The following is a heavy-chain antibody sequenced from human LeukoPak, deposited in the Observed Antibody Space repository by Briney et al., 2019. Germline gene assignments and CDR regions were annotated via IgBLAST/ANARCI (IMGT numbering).Heavy chain of an antibody. Sequence: SETLSLTCTVSGDSFTDSDYYWTWIRQPAGQGLEWIGYSHHTGTTYYNPSLEGRVAISVDTSKNQFSLTLRSVTAADTAVYYCARQYINGVHPFDHWGQGTLVAVSS. CDR3: ARQYINGVHPFDH. CDR2: SHHTGTT. J-gene: IGHJ4*02. D-gene: IGHD1-14*01. V-gene: IGHV4-30-2*01. CDR1: GDSFTDSDYY.